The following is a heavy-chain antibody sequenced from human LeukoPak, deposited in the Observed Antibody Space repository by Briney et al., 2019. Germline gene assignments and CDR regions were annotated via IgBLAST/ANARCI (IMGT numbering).Heavy chain of an antibody. D-gene: IGHD3-10*01. CDR1: GFSFSNYR. J-gene: IGHJ4*02. Sequence: GGSLTLSCATSGFSFSNYRMHWVRQGPGKGLDWITDISSTGSVIFYADSVKGRFTISRHNSKNTLYLQMNSLRAEDTAVYYCAKAPGVRGARGYFDYWGQGTLVTVSS. CDR3: AKAPGVRGARGYFDY. V-gene: IGHV3-48*01. CDR2: ISSTGSVI.